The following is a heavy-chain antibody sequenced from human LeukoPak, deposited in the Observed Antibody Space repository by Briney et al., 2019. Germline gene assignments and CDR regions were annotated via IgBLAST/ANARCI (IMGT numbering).Heavy chain of an antibody. CDR2: INIDGSQR. V-gene: IGHV3-7*03. D-gene: IGHD3-16*01. CDR3: ARDPGWGALDY. J-gene: IGHJ4*02. CDR1: GFSFSTTW. Sequence: GGSLRLPCAASGFSFSTTWMTWVRQTPGKGLELVANINIDGSQRYHADSVEGRFTISRDNVKNTLYLQMSSLRVEDTAVYYCARDPGWGALDYWGQGALVIVSS.